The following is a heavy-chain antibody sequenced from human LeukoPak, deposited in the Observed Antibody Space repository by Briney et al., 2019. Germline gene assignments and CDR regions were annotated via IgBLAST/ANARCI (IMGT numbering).Heavy chain of an antibody. CDR2: INHSGST. V-gene: IGHV4-34*01. CDR3: ARALYSSSWYGTRGGIYYFDY. Sequence: SETLSLTCAVYGGSCSGYYWSWIRQPPGKGLEWIGEINHSGSTNYNPSLKSRVTISVDTSKNQFSLNLSSVTAADTAVYYCARALYSSSWYGTRGGIYYFDYWGQGTLVTVSS. J-gene: IGHJ4*02. CDR1: GGSCSGYY. D-gene: IGHD6-13*01.